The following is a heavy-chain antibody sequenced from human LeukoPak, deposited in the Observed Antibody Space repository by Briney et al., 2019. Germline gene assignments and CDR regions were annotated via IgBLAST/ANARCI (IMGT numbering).Heavy chain of an antibody. CDR3: ARARTTGTTGFDY. V-gene: IGHV4-4*07. D-gene: IGHD1-1*01. Sequence: SEPLSLTCSVSGGSISSYYWRWIRQSAGKGLEWIGRIYTSGSTNYNPSLKSRVNISVDTSKNQVFLTLSPLTGAGTAGVYFARARTTGTTGFDYWGQGTLVTVSS. CDR1: GGSISSYY. CDR2: IYTSGST. J-gene: IGHJ4*02.